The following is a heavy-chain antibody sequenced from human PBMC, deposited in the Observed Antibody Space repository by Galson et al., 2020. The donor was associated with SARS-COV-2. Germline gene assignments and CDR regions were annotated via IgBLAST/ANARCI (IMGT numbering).Heavy chain of an antibody. V-gene: IGHV2-5*02. J-gene: IGHJ4*02. CDR2: IYSDDDK. CDR3: ANQINSGYDPTFDY. Sequence: KMSGPTLVKPTQTLTLTCTFSVFSLTTSGAGVGWIRQPPGKALQWLPLIYSDDDKRYSPSLKSSVTITKDTSKNQVVLTMTNMDPVDTATYYCANQINSGYDPTFDYWGQGTLVTVSS. CDR1: VFSLTTSGAG. D-gene: IGHD5-12*01.